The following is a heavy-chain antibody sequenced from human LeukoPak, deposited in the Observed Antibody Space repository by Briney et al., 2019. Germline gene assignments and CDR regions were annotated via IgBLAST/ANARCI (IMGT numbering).Heavy chain of an antibody. D-gene: IGHD4-17*01. CDR1: GFTFITYW. V-gene: IGHV3-7*03. Sequence: GGSLRLSCAASGFTFITYWMSWVRQAPGKGLEWVASIKQDGSDKFYVDSVKGRFTISRDNAKNSLYLQMNSLRAEDTALYYCAKDKTLTPYYFDHWGQGTLVTVSS. J-gene: IGHJ4*02. CDR2: IKQDGSDK. CDR3: AKDKTLTPYYFDH.